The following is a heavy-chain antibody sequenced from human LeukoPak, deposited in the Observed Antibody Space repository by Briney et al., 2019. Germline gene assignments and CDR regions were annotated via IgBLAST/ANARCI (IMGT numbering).Heavy chain of an antibody. CDR2: INHSGST. Sequence: ASETLSLTCAVYGGSFSGYYWSWIRQPPGKGLEWIGDINHSGSTNYNPSLKSRVTISVDTSKNQFSLKLSSVTAADTAVYYCARHREKRWLQFKGIGYFDYWGQGTLVTVSS. D-gene: IGHD5-24*01. J-gene: IGHJ4*02. CDR1: GGSFSGYY. CDR3: ARHREKRWLQFKGIGYFDY. V-gene: IGHV4-34*01.